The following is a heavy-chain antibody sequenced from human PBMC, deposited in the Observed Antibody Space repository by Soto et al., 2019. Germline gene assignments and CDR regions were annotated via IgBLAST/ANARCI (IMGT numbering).Heavy chain of an antibody. D-gene: IGHD2-15*01. CDR1: GDSISTVDXF. J-gene: IGHJ5*01. CDR2: IYKSATT. CDR3: ARGRYCLTGRCFPNWFDS. Sequence: QVQLLESGPGLVKPSQTLSLTCSVSGDSISTVDXFXXXVXXXXXXALEYIGYIYKSATTYYNPSFESRVAISLDTSKSQFSLNVTSLTAADTAVYFCARGRYCLTGRCFPNWFDSWGQGTLVTVSS. V-gene: IGHV4-30-4*01.